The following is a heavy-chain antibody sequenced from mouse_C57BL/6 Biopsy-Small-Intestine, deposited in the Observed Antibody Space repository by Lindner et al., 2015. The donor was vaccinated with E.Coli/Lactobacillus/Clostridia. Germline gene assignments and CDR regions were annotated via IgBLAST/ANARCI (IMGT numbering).Heavy chain of an antibody. CDR1: GYAFSSSW. Sequence: VQLQESGPELVKPGASVKISCKASGYAFSSSWMNWVKQRPGKGLEWIGRIYPGDGDANYNGKFKGKATLTADKSSSTAYMQLSSLTSEDSAVYFSARHPYFAMDYWGQGTSVTVSS. CDR2: IYPGDGDA. CDR3: ARHPYFAMDY. J-gene: IGHJ4*01. V-gene: IGHV1-82*01.